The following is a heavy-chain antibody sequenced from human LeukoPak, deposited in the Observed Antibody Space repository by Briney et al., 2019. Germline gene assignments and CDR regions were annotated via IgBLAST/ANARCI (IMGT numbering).Heavy chain of an antibody. J-gene: IGHJ6*04. CDR3: ARDRIPSGYGMDV. Sequence: GASVKVSCKASGYTFTGYYMHWVRQAPGQGLEWMGWINPNSGGTNYAQKFQGWVTMTRDTSVSTAYMELSRLRSDDTAVYYCARDRIPSGYGMDVWGKGTTVTVSS. D-gene: IGHD5-18*01. CDR2: INPNSGGT. V-gene: IGHV1-2*04. CDR1: GYTFTGYY.